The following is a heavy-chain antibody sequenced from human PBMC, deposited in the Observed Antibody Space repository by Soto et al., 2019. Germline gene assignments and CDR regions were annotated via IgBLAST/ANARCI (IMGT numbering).Heavy chain of an antibody. J-gene: IGHJ3*02. V-gene: IGHV1-69*01. CDR3: ARGNALDI. CDR1: GGTFSSFS. Sequence: QLQLVQSGAEVKKPGSSVKVSCKATGGTFSSFSINWVRQAPGQGLEWMGGFIPIIGSSNYAQRFQGRLTITADEATSTAYLELGSLTSEDTVVFYCARGNALDIWGQGTWVTVSS. CDR2: FIPIIGSS.